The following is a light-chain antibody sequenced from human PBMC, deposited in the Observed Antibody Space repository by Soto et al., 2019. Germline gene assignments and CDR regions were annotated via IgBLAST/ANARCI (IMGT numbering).Light chain of an antibody. CDR2: GAS. CDR3: QRYAKIPLT. Sequence: EIVLTQSPGTLSLSPGNRATLSCTASQRIGTNSLAWFQQKPDQAPTLLIYGASARVPGIPDRFSGSGSGTDFTLTISRLEPEDFAVYYCQRYAKIPLTFGGGTKVEIK. CDR1: QRIGTNS. V-gene: IGKV3-20*01. J-gene: IGKJ4*01.